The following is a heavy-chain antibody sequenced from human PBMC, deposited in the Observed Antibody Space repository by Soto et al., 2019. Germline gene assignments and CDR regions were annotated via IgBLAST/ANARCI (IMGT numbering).Heavy chain of an antibody. D-gene: IGHD1-26*01. CDR3: ARDELSVGVTSWHAFAY. Sequence: ASVKFSCKASGYTFTSYGISWVRQAPGQGLEWMGWISAYNGNTNYAQKLQGRVTMTTDTSTSTAYMELRSLRSDDTAVYYCARDELSVGVTSWHAFAYWGQGTL. CDR2: ISAYNGNT. J-gene: IGHJ4*02. CDR1: GYTFTSYG. V-gene: IGHV1-18*01.